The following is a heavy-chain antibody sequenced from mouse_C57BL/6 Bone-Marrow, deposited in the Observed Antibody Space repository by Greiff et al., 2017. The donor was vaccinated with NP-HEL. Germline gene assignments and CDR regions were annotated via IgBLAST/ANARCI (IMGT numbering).Heavy chain of an antibody. CDR2: IYYSGTI. Sequence: DVQLQESGPGLVKPSQTVFLTCTVTGISITTGNYRWSWIRQFPGNKLEWIGYIYYSGTITYNPSLTSRTTITRDTPKNQFFLEMNSLTAEDTATYYCAREDYSAWFAYWGQGTLVTVSA. CDR3: AREDYSAWFAY. D-gene: IGHD1-1*01. J-gene: IGHJ3*01. CDR1: GISITTGNYR. V-gene: IGHV3-5*01.